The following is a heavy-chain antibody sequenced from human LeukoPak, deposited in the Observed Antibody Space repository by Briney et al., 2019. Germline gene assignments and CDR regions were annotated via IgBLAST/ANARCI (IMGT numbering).Heavy chain of an antibody. CDR2: IYYSGST. D-gene: IGHD3-3*01. J-gene: IGHJ5*02. CDR3: ARHYYDFWSGYWGWFDP. V-gene: IGHV4-39*01. CDR1: GGSISSSSYY. Sequence: PSETLSLTCTVSGGSISSSSYYWGWIRQPPGKGLEWIGSIYYSGSTYYNPSLKSRVTISVDTSKNQFSLKLSSVTAADTAVYYCARHYYDFWSGYWGWFDPWGQGTLVTVSS.